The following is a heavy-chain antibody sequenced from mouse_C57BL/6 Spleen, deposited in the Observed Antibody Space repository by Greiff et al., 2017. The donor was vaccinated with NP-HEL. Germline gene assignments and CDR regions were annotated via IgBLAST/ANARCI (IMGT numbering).Heavy chain of an antibody. V-gene: IGHV1-82*01. D-gene: IGHD6-1*01. J-gene: IGHJ1*03. CDR2: IYPGDGDT. CDR3: ARQDPLRGYWYFDV. CDR1: GYAFSSSW. Sequence: QVQLKESGPELVKPGASVKISCKASGYAFSSSWMNWVKQRPGKGLEWIGRIYPGDGDTNYNGKFKGKATLTADKSSSTAYMQLSSLTSEDSAVYFCARQDPLRGYWYFDVWGTGTTVTVSS.